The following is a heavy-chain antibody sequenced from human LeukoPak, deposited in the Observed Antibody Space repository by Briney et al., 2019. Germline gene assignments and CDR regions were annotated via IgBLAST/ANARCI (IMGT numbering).Heavy chain of an antibody. CDR1: GFTFRNFA. D-gene: IGHD3-10*01. J-gene: IGHJ3*02. Sequence: PGGSLRLSCAASGFTFRNFAMYWVRQAPGEGLEWVSAVTGGGTGTYYADSVKGRFTISRDNSKNTLYLQMNSLRAEDTAVYFCAKRYYGSETYFALDIWGQGTVVTVSS. CDR2: VTGGGTGT. CDR3: AKRYYGSETYFALDI. V-gene: IGHV3-23*01.